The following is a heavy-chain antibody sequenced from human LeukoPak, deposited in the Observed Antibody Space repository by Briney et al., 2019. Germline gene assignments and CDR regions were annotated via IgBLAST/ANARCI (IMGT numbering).Heavy chain of an antibody. V-gene: IGHV3-20*04. Sequence: PGGSLRLSCAASGFIFDAYGMTWVRQGPGKGLEWVSGINWDGYSTGYADSVRGRFTTSRDNAKSTLYLQLNSLRPEDTALYYCVRDLRTDYAFDSWGQGTLVTVSS. CDR1: GFIFDAYG. J-gene: IGHJ4*02. CDR2: INWDGYST. CDR3: VRDLRTDYAFDS. D-gene: IGHD4/OR15-4a*01.